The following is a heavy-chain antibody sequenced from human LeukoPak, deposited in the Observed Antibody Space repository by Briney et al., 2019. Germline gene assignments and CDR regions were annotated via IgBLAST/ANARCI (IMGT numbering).Heavy chain of an antibody. CDR2: IKSDGITI. V-gene: IGHV3-74*01. D-gene: IGHD1-20*01. CDR1: GFTFSTYW. J-gene: IGHJ4*02. Sequence: GGSLRLSCAASGFTFSTYWMYWVRQAPGKGLVWVSRIKSDGITITYADSVKGRSTISRDNAKNTLYLQMNSLRAEDTAVYYCLRDLNWSLDQWGQGTLVTVSS. CDR3: LRDLNWSLDQ.